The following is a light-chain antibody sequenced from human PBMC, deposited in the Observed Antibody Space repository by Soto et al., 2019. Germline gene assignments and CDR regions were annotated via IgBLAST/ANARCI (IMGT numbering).Light chain of an antibody. Sequence: EIVMTQSPATLSVSPGERAALSCRASQSVSSNFAWYQQKPGQAPRLLIYGASTRATGIPARFSGSGSGKEFTLTISSLQSEDFAVYYCPQYNNWPYTFGQGTKLEIK. J-gene: IGKJ2*01. CDR2: GAS. CDR3: PQYNNWPYT. CDR1: QSVSSN. V-gene: IGKV3-15*01.